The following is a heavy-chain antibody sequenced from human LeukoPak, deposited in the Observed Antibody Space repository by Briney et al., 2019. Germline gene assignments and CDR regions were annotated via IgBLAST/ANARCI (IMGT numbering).Heavy chain of an antibody. CDR3: ASRIAVAANAVT. V-gene: IGHV7-4-1*02. Sequence: ASVKVSCKASGYIFTNYAMSWVRQAPGQGLEWMGWINTNTGNPAYAQGFKGRFVFSLDTSVSTAYLQINSLTAEDTAVYYCASRIAVAANAVTWGQGTLVTVSS. CDR1: GYIFTNYA. J-gene: IGHJ4*02. D-gene: IGHD6-19*01. CDR2: INTNTGNP.